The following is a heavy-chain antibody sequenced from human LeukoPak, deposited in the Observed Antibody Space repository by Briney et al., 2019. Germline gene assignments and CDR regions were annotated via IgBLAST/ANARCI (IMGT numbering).Heavy chain of an antibody. CDR2: VSSSDSSS. V-gene: IGHV3-23*01. Sequence: GGSLRLSCSASGFTFSSYAMTWVRQAPGKGLEWVSTVSSSDSSSYYADSVKGRFTISRDNSKNTLYLQMNSLRAEDTAVYYCAKGRGYCSGGSCYSDYWGQGTLVTVSS. CDR1: GFTFSSYA. D-gene: IGHD2-15*01. J-gene: IGHJ4*02. CDR3: AKGRGYCSGGSCYSDY.